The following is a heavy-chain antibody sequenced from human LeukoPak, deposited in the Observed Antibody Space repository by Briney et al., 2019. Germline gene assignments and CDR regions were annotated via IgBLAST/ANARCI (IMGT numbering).Heavy chain of an antibody. D-gene: IGHD5-12*01. CDR3: ARGGYSGYDYANYFDY. J-gene: IGHJ4*02. Sequence: ASVKVSCKASGYTFTSYAMHWVRQAPGQRLEWMGWINAGNGNTKYSQKFQGRVTITRDTSVSTAYMELSSLRSEDTAVYYSARGGYSGYDYANYFDYWGQGTLVTVSS. V-gene: IGHV1-3*01. CDR2: INAGNGNT. CDR1: GYTFTSYA.